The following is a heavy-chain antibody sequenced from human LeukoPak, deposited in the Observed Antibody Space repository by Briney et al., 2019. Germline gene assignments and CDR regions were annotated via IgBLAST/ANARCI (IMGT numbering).Heavy chain of an antibody. Sequence: GASVKVSCKASGGTFSSYAISWVRQAPGQGLEWMGGIIPIFGIANYAQKFQGRVTITADESTSTAYMELSSLRSEDTAVYYCARGYCSSTSCPFDYWGQGTLATVSS. V-gene: IGHV1-69*13. J-gene: IGHJ4*02. CDR1: GGTFSSYA. D-gene: IGHD2-2*01. CDR3: ARGYCSSTSCPFDY. CDR2: IIPIFGIA.